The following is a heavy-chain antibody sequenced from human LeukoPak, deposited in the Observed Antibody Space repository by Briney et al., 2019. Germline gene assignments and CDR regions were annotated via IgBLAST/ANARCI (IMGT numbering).Heavy chain of an antibody. CDR2: INAGNGNT. J-gene: IGHJ6*02. CDR1: GYTFTSYA. D-gene: IGHD2-15*01. CDR3: ARSGCSGGSCYGYYYGMDV. V-gene: IGHV1-3*01. Sequence: EASVKVSCKASGYTFTSYAMHWVRQAPGQRLEWMGWINAGNGNTKYSQKFQGRVTITRDTSASTAYMELSSLRSEDTAVYYCARSGCSGGSCYGYYYGMDVWGQGTTVTVSS.